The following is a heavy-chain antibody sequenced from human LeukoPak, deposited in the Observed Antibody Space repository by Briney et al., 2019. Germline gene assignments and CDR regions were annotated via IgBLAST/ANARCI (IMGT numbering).Heavy chain of an antibody. V-gene: IGHV4-39*07. CDR2: IYYSGST. CDR3: ARDRGSGKIYYMDV. CDR1: GGSISSSSYY. D-gene: IGHD3-10*01. Sequence: SVTLSLTCTVSGGSISSSSYYWGWIRQPPGKGLEWIGSIYYSGSTYYNPSLKSRVTISVDTSKNQFSLKLSSVTAADTAVYYCARDRGSGKIYYMDVWGKGTTVTVSS. J-gene: IGHJ6*03.